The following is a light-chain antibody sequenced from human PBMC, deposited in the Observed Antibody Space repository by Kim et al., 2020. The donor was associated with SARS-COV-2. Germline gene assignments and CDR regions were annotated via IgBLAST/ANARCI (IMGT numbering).Light chain of an antibody. CDR2: DAS. J-gene: IGKJ2*01. Sequence: DIQMTQSPSTLSASVGDRVTITCRASQSISSWLAWYQQKPGKAPKLLIYDASSLESGVPSRFSGSGSGTEFTLTISSLQPDDFATYYCQQYNSDSMYTFGQGTKLEI. CDR1: QSISSW. V-gene: IGKV1-5*01. CDR3: QQYNSDSMYT.